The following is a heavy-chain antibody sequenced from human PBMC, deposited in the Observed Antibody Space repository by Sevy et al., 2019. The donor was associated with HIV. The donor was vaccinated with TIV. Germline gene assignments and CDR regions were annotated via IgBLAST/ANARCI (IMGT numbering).Heavy chain of an antibody. J-gene: IGHJ4*02. Sequence: ASVKVSCKASGGTFSSYAISWVRQAPGQGLEWMGGIIPIFGTANYAQKFQGRVTITADESTSTAYMELSSLRSEDTAVYYCARAVGGGYCTNGVCSKSRTHFDYWGQGTLVTVSS. CDR2: IIPIFGTA. CDR1: GGTFSSYA. D-gene: IGHD2-8*01. V-gene: IGHV1-69*13. CDR3: ARAVGGGYCTNGVCSKSRTHFDY.